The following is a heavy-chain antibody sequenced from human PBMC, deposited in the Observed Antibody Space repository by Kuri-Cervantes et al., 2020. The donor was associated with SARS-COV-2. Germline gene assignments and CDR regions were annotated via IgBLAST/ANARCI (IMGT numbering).Heavy chain of an antibody. CDR3: ARGGCSSSWYSDY. CDR1: GFTFSSYS. CDR2: ISSSSSYI. Sequence: GESLKISCAASGFTFSSYSINWVRQAPGKGLEWVSSISSSSSYIYYADSVKGRFTISRDNAKNSLYLQMNSLRAEDTAVYYCARGGCSSSWYSDYWGQGTLVTVSS. D-gene: IGHD6-13*01. V-gene: IGHV3-21*01. J-gene: IGHJ4*02.